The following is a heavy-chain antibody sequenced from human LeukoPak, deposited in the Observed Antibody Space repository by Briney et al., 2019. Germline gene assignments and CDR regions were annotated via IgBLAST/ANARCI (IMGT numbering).Heavy chain of an antibody. V-gene: IGHV4-34*01. Sequence: SETLSLTCAVYGGSFSGYYWSWIRQPPEKGLEWIGEINHSGSTNYNPSLKSRVTISVDTSKNQFSLKLSSVTAADTAVYYCARDVDTAYYFDYWGQGTLVTVSS. D-gene: IGHD5-18*01. CDR3: ARDVDTAYYFDY. J-gene: IGHJ4*02. CDR2: INHSGST. CDR1: GGSFSGYY.